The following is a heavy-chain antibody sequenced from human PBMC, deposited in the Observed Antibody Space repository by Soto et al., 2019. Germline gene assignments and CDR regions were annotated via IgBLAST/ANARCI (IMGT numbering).Heavy chain of an antibody. CDR3: ARRWFGDHYGMDV. CDR2: INTYNGNT. D-gene: IGHD3-10*01. V-gene: IGHV1-18*04. J-gene: IGHJ6*02. CDR1: GYTFTSYY. Sequence: GASVKVSCKASGYTFTSYYMNWVRQAPGQGLEWMGWINTYNGNTNHAQKLQGRVTMTTDTSTSTAYMELSSLRSEDTAVYYCARRWFGDHYGMDVWGQGTTVTVSS.